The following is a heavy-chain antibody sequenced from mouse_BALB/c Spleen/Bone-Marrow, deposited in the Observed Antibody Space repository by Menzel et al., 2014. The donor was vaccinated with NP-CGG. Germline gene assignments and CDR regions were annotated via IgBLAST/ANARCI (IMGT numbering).Heavy chain of an antibody. J-gene: IGHJ2*01. CDR3: ARGEIYYYGSTHYFDY. CDR2: ITRGGNT. CDR1: GFTFSSYA. V-gene: IGHV5-6-5*01. D-gene: IGHD1-1*01. Sequence: DVKLVESGGGLVKPGGSLKLSCAASGFTFSSYAMSWVRQTPEKRLEWVASITRGGNTYYPDSVKGRFTISRDNARDILYLQMSSLRSEDTAMYYCARGEIYYYGSTHYFDYLGQGTTLTVSS.